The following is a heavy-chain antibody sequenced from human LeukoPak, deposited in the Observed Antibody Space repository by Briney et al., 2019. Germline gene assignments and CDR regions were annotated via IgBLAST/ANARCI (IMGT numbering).Heavy chain of an antibody. CDR3: AKEIVVVAATRLSTYYYYYMDV. Sequence: GGSLRLSCAASGFTFSSYGMHWVRQAPGKGLEWVAFIRYDGSNKYYADSVKGRFTISRDNSKNTLYLQMNSLRAEDTAVYYCAKEIVVVAATRLSTYYYYYMDVWGKGTTVTVSS. CDR1: GFTFSSYG. J-gene: IGHJ6*03. V-gene: IGHV3-30*02. CDR2: IRYDGSNK. D-gene: IGHD2-15*01.